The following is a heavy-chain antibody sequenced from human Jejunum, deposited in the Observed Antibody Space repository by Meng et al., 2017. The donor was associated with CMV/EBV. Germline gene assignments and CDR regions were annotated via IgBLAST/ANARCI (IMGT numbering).Heavy chain of an antibody. CDR3: ARGGGNTRFDY. CDR2: INQHGSEE. D-gene: IGHD3-16*01. J-gene: IGHJ4*02. Sequence: ASGFTFRPYWMSWVRQTPWKGLEWVANINQHGSEESYVGSVKGRFTISRDNAKNSLYLQMNSLRAEDTAVYYCARGGGNTRFDYWGQGTRVTVSS. V-gene: IGHV3-7*01. CDR1: GFTFRPYW.